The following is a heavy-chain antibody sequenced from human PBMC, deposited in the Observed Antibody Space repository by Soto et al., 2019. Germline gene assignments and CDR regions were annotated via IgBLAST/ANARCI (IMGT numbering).Heavy chain of an antibody. J-gene: IGHJ6*02. D-gene: IGHD2-2*01. Sequence: QVQLVESGGGVVQPGRSLRLSCAASTFTLSTYGMHWVRQAPGKGLEWVAVISYDGNNKYYADSVKGRFTISRDNSRNTLSLQMNSLTTEYTAVYYWARGAEYQVLSRDYFYGMDVWGQGIMVTVSS. V-gene: IGHV3-30*03. CDR2: ISYDGNNK. CDR3: ARGAEYQVLSRDYFYGMDV. CDR1: TFTLSTYG.